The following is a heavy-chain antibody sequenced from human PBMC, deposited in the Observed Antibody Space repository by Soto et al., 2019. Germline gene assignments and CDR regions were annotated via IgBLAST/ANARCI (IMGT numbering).Heavy chain of an antibody. CDR3: ARDLTYDFWSGAAMDG. CDR1: RGTFSSYA. CDR2: IIPIFGTA. V-gene: IGHV1-69*13. Sequence: SAEVSYKASRGTFSSYAMSWVRQAPGQGLEWMGGIIPIFGTANYAQKFQGRVTITADESTSTAYMELSSLRSEDTAVYYCARDLTYDFWSGAAMDGWGQGTTVTVSS. D-gene: IGHD3-3*01. J-gene: IGHJ6*02.